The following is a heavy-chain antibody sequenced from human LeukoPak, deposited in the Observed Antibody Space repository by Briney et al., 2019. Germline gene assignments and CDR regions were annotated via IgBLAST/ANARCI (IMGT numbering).Heavy chain of an antibody. D-gene: IGHD1-14*01. CDR3: ARDLEPPRGWFDP. V-gene: IGHV4-31*03. CDR2: IYYSGST. CDR1: GGSISSGGYY. J-gene: IGHJ5*02. Sequence: SQTLSLTCTVSGGSISSGGYYWSWIPQHPGKGLEWIGYIYYSGSTYYNPSLKSRVTISVDTSKNQFSLKLSSVTAADTAVYYCARDLEPPRGWFDPWGQGTLVTVSS.